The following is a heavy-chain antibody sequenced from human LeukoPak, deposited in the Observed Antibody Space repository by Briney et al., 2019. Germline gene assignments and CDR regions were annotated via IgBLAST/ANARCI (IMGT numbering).Heavy chain of an antibody. CDR1: GDSVSSNSDS. Sequence: SQTLSLTCAISGDSVSSNSDSWNWIRQSPSRGLEWLGRTYYRSRWYNDYAVSMKSRITINPDASKNQFSLQLNSVTPEDTAVYYCARKKAGGMFDYWGQGTLVTVSS. J-gene: IGHJ4*02. CDR2: TYYRSRWYN. D-gene: IGHD3-16*01. V-gene: IGHV6-1*01. CDR3: ARKKAGGMFDY.